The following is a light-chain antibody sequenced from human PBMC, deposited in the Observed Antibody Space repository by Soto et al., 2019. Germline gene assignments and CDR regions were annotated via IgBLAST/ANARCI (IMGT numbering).Light chain of an antibody. Sequence: EIVLTQSPATLSLSPGDRATLSCRASQSVSSSSLAWYQQKPGRPPWLLIYGASIRATGIPARFSGSGSGTDFTLTVSRLEPEDFAVYYCQQYGSSSTWSFGQGTKVEIK. CDR1: QSVSSSS. CDR2: GAS. J-gene: IGKJ1*01. CDR3: QQYGSSSTWS. V-gene: IGKV3-20*01.